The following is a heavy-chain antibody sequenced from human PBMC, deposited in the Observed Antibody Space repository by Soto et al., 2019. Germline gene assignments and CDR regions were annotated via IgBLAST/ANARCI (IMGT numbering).Heavy chain of an antibody. V-gene: IGHV1-18*01. D-gene: IGHD2-2*01. J-gene: IGHJ6*02. CDR3: ARECSSTSCESYYYYGMDV. CDR1: GYTFTSYG. CDR2: ISAYNGNT. Sequence: ASVKVSCKASGYTFTSYGISWVRQAPGQGLEWMGWISAYNGNTNYAQKLQGRVTMTTDTSTSTAYMELRSLRSEDTAVYYCARECSSTSCESYYYYGMDVWGQGTTVTV.